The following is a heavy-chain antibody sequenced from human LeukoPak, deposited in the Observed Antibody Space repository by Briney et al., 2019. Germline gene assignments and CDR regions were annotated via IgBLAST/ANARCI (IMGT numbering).Heavy chain of an antibody. V-gene: IGHV3-7*03. J-gene: IGHJ4*02. Sequence: GGSLRLSCAASGFTFSSYGMHWVRRAPGKGLEGVANIKPDGSGESYADSVKGRFTISKDNAENSLFLQMNSLRPEDTAVYYCGAGNGIDYWGQGALVTVSS. D-gene: IGHD2-8*01. CDR2: IKPDGSGE. CDR1: GFTFSSYG. CDR3: GAGNGIDY.